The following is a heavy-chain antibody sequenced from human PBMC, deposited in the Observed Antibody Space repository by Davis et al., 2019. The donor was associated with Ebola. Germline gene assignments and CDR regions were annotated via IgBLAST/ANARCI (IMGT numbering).Heavy chain of an antibody. Sequence: SGPTLAHPTHPFMFICTFSGFSLRPTGVGVGWIRQPPGKALEWLALIYWDDGKRYSPSLKTRLTITKDTSKNQVVLTMTNMDPVDTATYYCAHSPAAAGTFDPWGQGTLVTVSS. CDR2: IYWDDGK. CDR1: GFSLRPTGVG. CDR3: AHSPAAAGTFDP. V-gene: IGHV2-5*02. J-gene: IGHJ5*02. D-gene: IGHD6-13*01.